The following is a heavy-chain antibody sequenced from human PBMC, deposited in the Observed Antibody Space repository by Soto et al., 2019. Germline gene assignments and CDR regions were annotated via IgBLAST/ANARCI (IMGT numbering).Heavy chain of an antibody. CDR2: INADGSRA. D-gene: IGHD6-13*01. CDR1: GFTFSNYW. V-gene: IGHV3-74*01. J-gene: IGHJ4*02. Sequence: PGGSLRLSCAASGFTFSNYWMHWVRQPPGEGLVWVSRINADGSRANNADSVKGRFTISRDNAKNTLYLQMNSLRVEDTAVYYCARVGGSSWYFGQGTLVTVSSGKSQLRRPCPSPALSLVAPSAVLFSHYFDFWGQETQVTVSS. CDR3: ARVGGSSWYFGQGTLVTVSSGKSQLRRPCPSPALSLVAPSAVLFSHYFDF.